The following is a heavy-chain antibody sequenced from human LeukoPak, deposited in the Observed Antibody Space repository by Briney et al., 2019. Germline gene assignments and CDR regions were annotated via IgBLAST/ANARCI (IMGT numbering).Heavy chain of an antibody. J-gene: IGHJ5*02. Sequence: GASVKVSCKASGYTFTGYYIHWVRQAPGQGLEWMGWINPNSGGTSYAQKFQGRVTMTRDTSISTAYMELTRLTSDDTAVYYCARDGYTYGDNWFDPWGQGTLVTVSS. CDR1: GYTFTGYY. D-gene: IGHD5-18*01. CDR3: ARDGYTYGDNWFDP. CDR2: INPNSGGT. V-gene: IGHV1-2*02.